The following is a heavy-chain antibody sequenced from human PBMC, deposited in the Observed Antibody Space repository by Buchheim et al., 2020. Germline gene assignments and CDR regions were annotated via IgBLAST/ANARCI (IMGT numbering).Heavy chain of an antibody. D-gene: IGHD6-13*01. CDR2: IYHSGST. J-gene: IGHJ6*02. V-gene: IGHV4-4*02. CDR1: GGSISSSNW. CDR3: ASQHITTVAAAGIEIYYYYGMDV. Sequence: QVQLQESGPGLVKPSGTLSLTCAVSGGSISSSNWWSWVRQPPGKGLEWIGEIYHSGSTNYNPSLKSRVTISVDKSKNQFSLKLRSVTAADTAVYYCASQHITTVAAAGIEIYYYYGMDVWGQGTT.